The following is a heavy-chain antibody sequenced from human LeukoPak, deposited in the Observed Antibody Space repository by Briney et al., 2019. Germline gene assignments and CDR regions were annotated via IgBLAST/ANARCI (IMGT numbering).Heavy chain of an antibody. CDR1: GGSISSSSYS. CDR2: IYYSGST. J-gene: IGHJ4*02. V-gene: IGHV4-39*01. CDR3: ARHDWGSSGYQIYYFDY. Sequence: SETLSLTCTVSGGSISSSSYSWGWIRQPPGKGLEWIGSIYYSGSTYYNPSLKSRVTISVDTSKNQFSLKLSSVTAADTAVYYCARHDWGSSGYQIYYFDYWGQGTLVTVSS. D-gene: IGHD3-22*01.